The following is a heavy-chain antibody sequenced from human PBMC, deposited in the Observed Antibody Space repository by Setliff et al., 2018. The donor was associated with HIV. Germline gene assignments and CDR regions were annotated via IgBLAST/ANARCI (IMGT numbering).Heavy chain of an antibody. CDR1: GGSFSGYH. Sequence: SETLSLTCAVYGGSFSGYHWSWIRQSPGKGLEWIGEIDHSGSTDDNPSLKSRVTISVDTSKNQFSLKLSSVSAADTAVYYCARGHPIVPTGLVSFYFDHWGQGTRVTVS. J-gene: IGHJ4*02. D-gene: IGHD2-2*01. CDR2: IDHSGST. CDR3: ARGHPIVPTGLVSFYFDH. V-gene: IGHV4-34*01.